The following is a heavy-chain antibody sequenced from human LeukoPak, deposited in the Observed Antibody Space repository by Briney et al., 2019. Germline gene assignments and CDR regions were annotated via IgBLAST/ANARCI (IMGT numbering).Heavy chain of an antibody. V-gene: IGHV3-30*18. J-gene: IGHJ4*02. CDR1: GFTFSSYS. CDR3: AKDASHSVADY. D-gene: IGHD5/OR15-5a*01. CDR2: ISYDGSNK. Sequence: GGSLRLSCAASGFTFSSYSMNWVRQAPGKGLEWVAVISYDGSNKYYADSVKGRFTISRDNSKNTLYLQMNSLRAEDTAVYYCAKDASHSVADYWGQGTLVTVSS.